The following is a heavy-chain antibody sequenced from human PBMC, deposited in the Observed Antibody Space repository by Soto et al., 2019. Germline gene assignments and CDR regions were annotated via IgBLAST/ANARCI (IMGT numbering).Heavy chain of an antibody. J-gene: IGHJ5*02. CDR2: ISSNGGST. CDR1: GFTFSSYA. CDR3: VKGVMANSRKEFDP. V-gene: IGHV3-64D*08. Sequence: GGSLRLSCSASGFTFSSYAMHWVRQAPGKGLEYVSAISSNGGSTYYADSVKGRFTISRDNSKNTLYLQMSSLRAEDTAVYYCVKGVMANSRKEFDPWGQGTLVTVSS. D-gene: IGHD2-8*01.